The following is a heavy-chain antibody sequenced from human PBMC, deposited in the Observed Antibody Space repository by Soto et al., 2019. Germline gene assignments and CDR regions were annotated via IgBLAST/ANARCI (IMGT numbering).Heavy chain of an antibody. V-gene: IGHV1-69*02. CDR1: GTIFSSYT. CDR3: ARGFGGRMAD. J-gene: IGHJ6*02. Sequence: QVQLVQSGAEVKKPGSSVRVSCKASGTIFSSYTISCVRQAPGQGLEWMGRIIPILGETNSAQKFQDRVTLTADKSTKTGDMELNSVGVEDTALDYCARGFGGRMADWGPGTRVTVSS. D-gene: IGHD3-10*01. CDR2: IIPILGET.